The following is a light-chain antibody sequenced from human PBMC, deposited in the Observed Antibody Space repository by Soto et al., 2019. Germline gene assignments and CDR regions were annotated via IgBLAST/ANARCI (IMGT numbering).Light chain of an antibody. V-gene: IGKV1-39*01. Sequence: DIQMTQSPSSLSAFVGDRVTITCRTSQSVRTYVNWYQQKPGQAPKLLISAASTLRSGAPSRFSGRGSGTDFALTISSLQPEDIATYYCQQSYSVPPITFGQGTRLEIQ. J-gene: IGKJ5*01. CDR1: QSVRTY. CDR2: AAS. CDR3: QQSYSVPPIT.